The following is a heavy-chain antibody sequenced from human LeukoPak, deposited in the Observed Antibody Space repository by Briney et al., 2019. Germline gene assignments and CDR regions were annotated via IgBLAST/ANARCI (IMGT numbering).Heavy chain of an antibody. Sequence: GGSLRLSCAASGFTFSAYSMNWVRQAPGKGLEWVSSISSSSSYIYCADSVKGRFTISRDNAKNSLYLQMNSLRAEDTAVYYCARDQGGIVGATNYYYGMDVWGQGTTVTVSS. CDR3: ARDQGGIVGATNYYYGMDV. D-gene: IGHD1-26*01. CDR1: GFTFSAYS. J-gene: IGHJ6*02. CDR2: ISSSSSYI. V-gene: IGHV3-21*01.